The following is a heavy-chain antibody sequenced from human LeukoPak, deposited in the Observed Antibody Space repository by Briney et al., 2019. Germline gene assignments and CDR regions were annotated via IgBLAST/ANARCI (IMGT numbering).Heavy chain of an antibody. J-gene: IGHJ4*02. Sequence: SETLSLTCTVSGGSISSSSYYWGWLRQPPGKGLEWIGSIYYSGSTYYNPSLKSRVTISVDTSKNQFSLKLSSVTAADTAVYYCALYYYDSSGYRTHFDYWGQRTLVTVSS. CDR2: IYYSGST. V-gene: IGHV4-39*07. D-gene: IGHD3-22*01. CDR1: GGSISSSSYY. CDR3: ALYYYDSSGYRTHFDY.